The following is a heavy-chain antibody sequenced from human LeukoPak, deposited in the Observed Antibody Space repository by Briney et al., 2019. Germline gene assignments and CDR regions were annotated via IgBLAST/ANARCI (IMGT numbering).Heavy chain of an antibody. CDR3: ARDLEEWQVPIDY. V-gene: IGHV3-7*01. CDR1: GFSFTNYW. CDR2: IKQDGSET. Sequence: GGSLRLSCAASGFSFTNYWMSWVRQAPGKGLEWVAYIKQDGSETKYVDSVKGRFTISRDNAKNSLYLQMNNLRADDTAVYFCARDLEEWQVPIDYWGPGTLVTVSS. D-gene: IGHD6-19*01. J-gene: IGHJ4*02.